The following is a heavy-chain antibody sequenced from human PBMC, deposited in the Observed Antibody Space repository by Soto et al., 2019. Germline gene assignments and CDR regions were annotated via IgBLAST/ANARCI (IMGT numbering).Heavy chain of an antibody. J-gene: IGHJ4*02. CDR2: VSRAGTYT. CDR3: VKYTVTEDFGEY. CDR1: GFTFSSYD. Sequence: EVQLLESGGGVVRPGGSLRLSCAASGFTFSSYDMGWVRQAPGKGLEWVAGVSRAGTYTFYADSVRGRFSISRDNSRDTVDLYMNALRGDDTAVYFLVKYTVTEDFGEYWGQGTLVCVSS. D-gene: IGHD4-17*01. V-gene: IGHV3-23*01.